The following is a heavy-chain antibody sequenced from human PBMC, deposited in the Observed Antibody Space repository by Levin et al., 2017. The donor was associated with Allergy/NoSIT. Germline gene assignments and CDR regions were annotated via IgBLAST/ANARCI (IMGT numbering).Heavy chain of an antibody. CDR1: GDRVSSTSAT. Sequence: SPTLSLPCAISGDRVSSTSATWNWIRQSPSRGLEWLGRTYYRSKWYNNYALSVKSRITINPDTSKNQFSLQLNSVTPEDTAVYYCARGPQYFQHWGQGTLVTVSS. CDR2: TYYRSKWYN. V-gene: IGHV6-1*01. CDR3: ARGPQYFQH. J-gene: IGHJ1*01.